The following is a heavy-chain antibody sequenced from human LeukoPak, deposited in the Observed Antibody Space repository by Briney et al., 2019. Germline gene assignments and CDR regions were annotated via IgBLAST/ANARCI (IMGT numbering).Heavy chain of an antibody. J-gene: IGHJ4*02. CDR2: ISWNSGSI. D-gene: IGHD3-22*01. CDR3: AKGSELYYDSSGYYEG. V-gene: IGHV3-9*01. Sequence: PGRSLRLSCAASGFTFDDYAMHWVRQAPGKGLEWVSGISWNSGSIGYADSVKGRFTISRDNAKNSLYLQMNSLGAEDTALYYCAKGSELYYDSSGYYEGWGQGTLVTVSS. CDR1: GFTFDDYA.